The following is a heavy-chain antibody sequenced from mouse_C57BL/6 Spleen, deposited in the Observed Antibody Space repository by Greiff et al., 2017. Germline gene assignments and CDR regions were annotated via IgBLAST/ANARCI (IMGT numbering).Heavy chain of an antibody. CDR3: ARSGSSHWYFDV. CDR2: IYPGDGDT. D-gene: IGHD1-1*01. CDR1: GYAFSSYW. Sequence: QVQLKQSGAELVKPGASVKISCKASGYAFSSYWRNWVKQRPGKGLEWIGQIYPGDGDTNYNGKFKGKATLTADKSSSTAYMQLSSLTSEDSAVYFCARSGSSHWYFDVWGTGTTVTVSS. V-gene: IGHV1-80*01. J-gene: IGHJ1*03.